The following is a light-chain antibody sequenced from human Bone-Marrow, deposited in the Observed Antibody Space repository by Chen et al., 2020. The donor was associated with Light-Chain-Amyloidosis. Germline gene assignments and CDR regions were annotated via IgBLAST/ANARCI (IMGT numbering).Light chain of an antibody. J-gene: IGLJ1*01. Sequence: SSELTQDPAGSVALGQTVRITCQGDSLRSYYASRYQQKPGQAPVLVIYGKNNRPSGIPHPCSGSSSGTTASLTITGAQAEDEADYDCNSRDSSGNRVFGTGTKVTVL. CDR1: SLRSYY. CDR3: NSRDSSGNRV. V-gene: IGLV3-19*01. CDR2: GKN.